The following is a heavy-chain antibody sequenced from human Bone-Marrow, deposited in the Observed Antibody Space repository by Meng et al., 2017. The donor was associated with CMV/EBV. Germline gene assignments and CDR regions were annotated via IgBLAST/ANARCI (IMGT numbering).Heavy chain of an antibody. CDR1: GGSFSGYF. CDR3: ARGKLRCSGGSCYSNWFDP. J-gene: IGHJ5*02. CDR2: INHSGST. D-gene: IGHD2-15*01. V-gene: IGHV4-34*01. Sequence: SETLSLTCAVNGGSFSGYFWGWIRQPPGKGLEWIGEINHSGSTNYNPSLKSRVTISVDMSKRHVYPQLNSVTAADTAVYYCARGKLRCSGGSCYSNWFDPWGLGTLVTVSS.